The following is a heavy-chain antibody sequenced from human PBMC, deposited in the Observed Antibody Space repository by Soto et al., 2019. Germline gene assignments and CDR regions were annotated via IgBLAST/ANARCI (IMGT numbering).Heavy chain of an antibody. Sequence: QVHLQQWGAGLLKPSETLSLTCAVIGGSLTGYYWSGIRQPPGKGLEWIGEIKDGGVTNYSPSLKGRVTMSADTSKNQFSLKLNSVTAADTAVYYCARGQEGIVATHWDQGTLVTVSS. D-gene: IGHD5-12*01. V-gene: IGHV4-34*01. CDR2: IKDGGVT. J-gene: IGHJ4*02. CDR3: ARGQEGIVATH. CDR1: GGSLTGYY.